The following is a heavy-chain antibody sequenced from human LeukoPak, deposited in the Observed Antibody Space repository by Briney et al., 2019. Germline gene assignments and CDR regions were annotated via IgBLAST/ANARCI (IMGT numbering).Heavy chain of an antibody. CDR1: GFTFGSYW. Sequence: GGSLRLSCAASGFTFGSYWMHWVRQAPGKGLVWVSRINNDGSSTSYADSVKGRFTISRDNAKNTLYLQMNSLRAEDTAVYYCARPTKEGTSWYWWFDPWGQGTLVTVSS. CDR2: INNDGSST. D-gene: IGHD6-13*01. CDR3: ARPTKEGTSWYWWFDP. J-gene: IGHJ5*02. V-gene: IGHV3-74*01.